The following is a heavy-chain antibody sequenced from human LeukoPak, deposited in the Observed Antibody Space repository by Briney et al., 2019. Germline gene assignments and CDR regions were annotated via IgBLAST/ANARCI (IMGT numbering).Heavy chain of an antibody. V-gene: IGHV3-23*01. Sequence: GGSLRLSCAASGFTFSSYAMSWVRQAPGKGLEWVSAISGSGGSTYYADSVKGRFTISRDNSKNTLYLQMNSLRAEDTAVYYCAKEVVVVPAARDGFDYWGQGTLVTVSS. CDR2: ISGSGGST. D-gene: IGHD2-2*01. J-gene: IGHJ4*02. CDR1: GFTFSSYA. CDR3: AKEVVVVPAARDGFDY.